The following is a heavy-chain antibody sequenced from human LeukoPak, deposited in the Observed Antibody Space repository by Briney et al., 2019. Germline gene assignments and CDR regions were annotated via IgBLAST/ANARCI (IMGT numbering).Heavy chain of an antibody. D-gene: IGHD3-10*01. CDR1: GGSISSYY. CDR3: ARATTALWFGELFGGYYFDY. Sequence: SETLSLTCTVSGGSISSYYWSWIRQPPGKGLEWIGYIYYSGSTNYNPSLKSRVTISVDTSKNQFSLKLSSVTAADTAVYYCARATTALWFGELFGGYYFDYWGQGTLVTVSS. CDR2: IYYSGST. V-gene: IGHV4-59*01. J-gene: IGHJ4*02.